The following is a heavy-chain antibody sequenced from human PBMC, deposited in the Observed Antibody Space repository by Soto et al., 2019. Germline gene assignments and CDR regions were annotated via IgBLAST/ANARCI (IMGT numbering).Heavy chain of an antibody. V-gene: IGHV1-69*02. CDR3: ATLGIVAAMQYDAFDI. D-gene: IGHD2-2*01. CDR1: GGTFSSYT. Sequence: GASVKVSCKASGGTFSSYTISWVRQAPGQGLEWMGRIIPILGIANYAQKFQGRVTITADKSTSTAYMELSSLRSEDTAVYYCATLGIVAAMQYDAFDIWGQGTMVTVSS. J-gene: IGHJ3*02. CDR2: IIPILGIA.